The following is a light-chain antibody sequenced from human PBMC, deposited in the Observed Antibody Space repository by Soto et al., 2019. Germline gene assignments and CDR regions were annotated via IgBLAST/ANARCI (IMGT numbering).Light chain of an antibody. CDR3: GTWDSSLSAVV. CDR2: DND. Sequence: QSVLTQPPSVSAAPGQKVTISRSGSRSNIGSNFGSWYQQLPGTAPKLLIYDNDKRPSGIPDRFSGSKSGTSATLGITGLQTGDEADYYCGTWDSSLSAVVFGGGTKLTVL. CDR1: RSNIGSNF. J-gene: IGLJ2*01. V-gene: IGLV1-51*01.